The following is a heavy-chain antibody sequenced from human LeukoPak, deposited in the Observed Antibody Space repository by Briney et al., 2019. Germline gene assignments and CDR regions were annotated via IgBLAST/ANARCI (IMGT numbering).Heavy chain of an antibody. J-gene: IGHJ6*02. CDR2: IYNSGST. D-gene: IGHD4-17*01. CDR1: GGSISSYY. CDR3: ATTVTTSDRQLYYYYYGMDV. Sequence: SETLSLTCTVSGGSISSYYWSWIRQPPGKGLEWIGYIYNSGSTNYNPSLKSRVTISVDTSKNQFSLKLSSVTAADTAVYYCATTVTTSDRQLYYYYYGMDVWGQGTTVTVSS. V-gene: IGHV4-59*12.